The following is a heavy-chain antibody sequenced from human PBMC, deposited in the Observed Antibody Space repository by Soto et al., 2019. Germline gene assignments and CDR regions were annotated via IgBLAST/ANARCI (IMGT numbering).Heavy chain of an antibody. CDR3: ARDAYSSSSGWFDP. V-gene: IGHV1-46*01. CDR1: GCTFTSYY. CDR2: INPSGGST. D-gene: IGHD6-6*01. J-gene: IGHJ5*02. Sequence: ASVKVSCKSSGCTFTSYYMHWVRQAPGQGLEWMGIINPSGGSTSDAQKFQGRVTMTRDTSTSTVYMEPSSQRSEDTAVYYCARDAYSSSSGWFDPWGQGTLVTVSS.